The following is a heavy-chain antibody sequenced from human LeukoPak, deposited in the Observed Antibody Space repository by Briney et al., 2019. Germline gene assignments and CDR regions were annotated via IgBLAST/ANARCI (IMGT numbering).Heavy chain of an antibody. J-gene: IGHJ4*02. V-gene: IGHV3-48*03. Sequence: GGSLRLSCAASGFTFSSYEINWVRQAPGKGLEWVSYISSGGSTVYYADSVKGRFTISRDNAKNSLYLQMSSLRAEDTAVYYCARAFYGDLDYWGQGTLVTVSS. CDR2: ISSGGSTV. CDR3: ARAFYGDLDY. CDR1: GFTFSSYE. D-gene: IGHD4-17*01.